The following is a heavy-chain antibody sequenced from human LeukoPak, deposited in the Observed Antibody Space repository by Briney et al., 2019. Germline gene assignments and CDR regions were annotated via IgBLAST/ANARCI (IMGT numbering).Heavy chain of an antibody. J-gene: IGHJ5*02. V-gene: IGHV3-11*01. Sequence: PGGSLRLSCAASGFTFDDYGMSWVRQAPGKGLGWIASSGAVGSPIDYADSVKGRFSISRDNGKNSLYLQMNSLRAEDTAVYYCATTPGATRKTIIRLGGWFDPWGQGTLVTVSS. CDR1: GFTFDDYG. CDR3: ATTPGATRKTIIRLGGWFDP. CDR2: SGAVGSPI. D-gene: IGHD3-10*01.